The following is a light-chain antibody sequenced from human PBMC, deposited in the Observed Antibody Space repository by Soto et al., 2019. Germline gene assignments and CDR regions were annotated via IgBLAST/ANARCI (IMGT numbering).Light chain of an antibody. CDR3: QQRKNWQVT. CDR1: QNINKY. Sequence: DIQMTQSPSSLSASVGDRFTITCRTSQNINKYLSWYQQKPGKAPALLIYAASTLQSGVPSRFSGSGSGTDFTLTISSLEPEDFAVYYCQQRKNWQVTFGQGTRLEIK. V-gene: IGKV1-27*01. CDR2: AAS. J-gene: IGKJ5*01.